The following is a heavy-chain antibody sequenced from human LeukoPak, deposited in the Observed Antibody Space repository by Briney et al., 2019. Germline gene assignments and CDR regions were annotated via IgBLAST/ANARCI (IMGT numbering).Heavy chain of an antibody. CDR1: GGSFSGYY. CDR3: ARDQGGLIVATTHPDY. J-gene: IGHJ4*02. CDR2: INHSGST. V-gene: IGHV4-34*01. Sequence: PSETLSLTCAVYGGSFSGYYWSWIRQPPGKGLEWIGEINHSGSTNYNPSLKSRVTISVDTSKNQFSLKLSSVTAADTAVYYCARDQGGLIVATTHPDYWGQGTLVTVSS. D-gene: IGHD5-12*01.